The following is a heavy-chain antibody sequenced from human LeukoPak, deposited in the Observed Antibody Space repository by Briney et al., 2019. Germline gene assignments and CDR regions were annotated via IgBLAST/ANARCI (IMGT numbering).Heavy chain of an antibody. CDR1: GGTFISYA. J-gene: IGHJ4*02. CDR2: IIPIFGTA. Sequence: SVKVSCKACGGTFISYALSWVGQAPGQGVEWMGGIIPIFGTAKYVQKLQGRATNNSDETTSTAYMQLSSLRSEDTAVYYCARSGYSSSWSWYYFDYWGQGTLVTVSS. D-gene: IGHD6-13*01. CDR3: ARSGYSSSWSWYYFDY. V-gene: IGHV1-69*01.